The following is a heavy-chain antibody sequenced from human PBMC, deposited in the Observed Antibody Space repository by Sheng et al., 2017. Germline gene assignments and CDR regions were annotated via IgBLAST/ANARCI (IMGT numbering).Heavy chain of an antibody. CDR2: ISSNGGST. CDR1: GFTFSSYA. J-gene: IGHJ4*02. Sequence: EVQLVESGGGLVQPGGSLRLSCSASGFTFSSYAMHWVRQAPGKGLEYVSAISSNGGSTYYADSVKGRFTISRDNSKNTLYLQMSSLRAEDTAVYYCVKPGSRDGYNAAAIFFDYWGPGNPGHRLL. V-gene: IGHV3-64D*09. CDR3: VKPGSRDGYNAAAIFFDY. D-gene: IGHD5-12*01.